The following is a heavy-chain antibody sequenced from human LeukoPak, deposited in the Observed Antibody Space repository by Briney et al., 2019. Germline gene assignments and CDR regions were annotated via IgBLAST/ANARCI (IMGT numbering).Heavy chain of an antibody. CDR2: INHSGST. CDR1: GGSFSGYY. J-gene: IGHJ5*02. CDR3: VLGSSGPNWFDP. D-gene: IGHD3-22*01. V-gene: IGHV4-34*01. Sequence: KPSETLSLTCAVYGGSFSGYYWSWIRQPPGKGLEWIGEINHSGSTNYNPSLKSRVTISVDTSKNQFSLKLSSVTAADTAVYYCVLGSSGPNWFDPWGQGTLVTVSS.